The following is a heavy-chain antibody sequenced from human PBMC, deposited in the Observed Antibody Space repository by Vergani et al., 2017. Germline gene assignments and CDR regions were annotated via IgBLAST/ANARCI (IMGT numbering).Heavy chain of an antibody. CDR1: GGSISSGGYY. CDR3: ARGSTIFGVAFNWFDP. Sequence: QVQLQESGPGLVKPSQTLSLTCTVSGGSISSGGYYWSWIRQHPGKGLEWIGYISYNGNTYYNPSLKSRVTISVDTSKNQFSLKLSSVTAADTAVYYCARGSTIFGVAFNWFDPWGQGTLVTVSS. J-gene: IGHJ5*02. V-gene: IGHV4-31*03. D-gene: IGHD3-3*01. CDR2: ISYNGNT.